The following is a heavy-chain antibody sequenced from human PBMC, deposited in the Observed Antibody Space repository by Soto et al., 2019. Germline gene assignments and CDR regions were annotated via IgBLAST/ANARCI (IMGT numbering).Heavy chain of an antibody. CDR1: GVSISSGNW. CDR3: ARLHVPMTYGGGVVDS. Sequence: SETLSLTCAVSGVSISSGNWWTWVRQTPQRGLEYIGEIFHDGTANYYPSFERRVAISVDTSKNQFSLKLTSVTAADTAIYYCARLHVPMTYGGGVVDSWGQGTLVTVSS. CDR2: IFHDGTA. J-gene: IGHJ4*02. V-gene: IGHV4-4*02. D-gene: IGHD3-16*01.